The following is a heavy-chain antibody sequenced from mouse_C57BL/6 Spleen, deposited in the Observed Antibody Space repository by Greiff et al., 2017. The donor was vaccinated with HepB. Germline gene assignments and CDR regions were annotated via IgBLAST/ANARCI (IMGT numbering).Heavy chain of an antibody. CDR3: ARRYDSNYGYFDV. CDR1: GYTFTSYW. Sequence: QVQLQQPGAELVMPGASVKLSCKASGYTFTSYWMHWVKQRPGQGLEWIGEIDPSDSYTNYNQKFKGKSTLTVDKSSSTAYMQLSSLTSEDSAVYYGARRYDSNYGYFDVWGTGTTVTVSS. V-gene: IGHV1-69*01. D-gene: IGHD2-5*01. CDR2: IDPSDSYT. J-gene: IGHJ1*03.